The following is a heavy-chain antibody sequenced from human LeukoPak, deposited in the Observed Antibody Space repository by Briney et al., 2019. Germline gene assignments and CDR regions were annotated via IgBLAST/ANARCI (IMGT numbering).Heavy chain of an antibody. J-gene: IGHJ4*02. D-gene: IGHD6-19*01. CDR1: GFAFSGSA. V-gene: IGHV3-73*01. CDR2: IRSKANSYAT. CDR3: TRLPLTDIAVAGSDY. Sequence: GRSLRLSCAASGFAFSGSAIHWARQASGNGLEWVGGIRSKANSYATAYAASVKGRFTISRDDSKNTAYLQMNSLNTEDTAVYYCTRLPLTDIAVAGSDYWGQGTLVTVSS.